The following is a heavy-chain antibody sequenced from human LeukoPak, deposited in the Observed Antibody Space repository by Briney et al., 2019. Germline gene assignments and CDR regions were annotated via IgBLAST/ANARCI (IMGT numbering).Heavy chain of an antibody. V-gene: IGHV4-59*01. Sequence: SETLSLTCTVSVRSFRNYYWSWIRQPPGKGVEGIGYIYYSGSTNYNPSLKSRVVISVDTSKNQFSLKLSSVTAADTALYYCARPYSSTWYGAFHIWGQGTMVILSS. D-gene: IGHD6-13*01. CDR2: IYYSGST. CDR1: VRSFRNYY. J-gene: IGHJ3*02. CDR3: ARPYSSTWYGAFHI.